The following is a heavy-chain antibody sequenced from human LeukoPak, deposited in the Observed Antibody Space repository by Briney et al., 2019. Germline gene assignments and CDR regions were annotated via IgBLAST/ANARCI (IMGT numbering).Heavy chain of an antibody. CDR2: IMEDGSEK. J-gene: IGHJ4*02. V-gene: IGHV3-7*01. CDR1: GFTFSRSW. CDR3: ARDAKDYYDSSGYY. Sequence: PGGSLRLTCAASGFTFSRSWMSWVRQAPGKGLEWVANIMEDGSEKYYVDSVKGRITISRDNARNLLYLQMNSLRAEDTAVYFCARDAKDYYDSSGYYWGQGTLVTVSS. D-gene: IGHD3-22*01.